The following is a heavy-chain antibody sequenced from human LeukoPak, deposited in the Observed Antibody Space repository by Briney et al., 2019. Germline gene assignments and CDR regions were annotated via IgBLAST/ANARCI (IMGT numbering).Heavy chain of an antibody. J-gene: IGHJ6*03. CDR1: GGSISSYY. CDR3: ARALVVGDATRKYYYYMDV. V-gene: IGHV4-59*01. D-gene: IGHD2-2*01. Sequence: SETLSLTCTVSGGSISSYYWSWIRQPPGKRLEWIGYIFYSGSTSFSPSLKSRVTMSVDTSKNQFSLKLSSVTAADTAVYYCARALVVGDATRKYYYYMDVWGKGTTVTVSS. CDR2: IFYSGST.